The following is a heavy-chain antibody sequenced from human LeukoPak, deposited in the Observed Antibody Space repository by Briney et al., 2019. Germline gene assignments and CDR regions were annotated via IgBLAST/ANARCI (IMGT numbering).Heavy chain of an antibody. D-gene: IGHD6-13*01. V-gene: IGHV3-23*01. Sequence: GGSLRLSYAASGFTFSSYAMSWVRQAPGKGLEWVSAISGSGGSTYYADSVKGRFTISRDNSKNTLYLQMNSLRAEDTAVYYCAKDLSSSWSEDYWGQGTLVTVSS. CDR2: ISGSGGST. J-gene: IGHJ4*02. CDR1: GFTFSSYA. CDR3: AKDLSSSWSEDY.